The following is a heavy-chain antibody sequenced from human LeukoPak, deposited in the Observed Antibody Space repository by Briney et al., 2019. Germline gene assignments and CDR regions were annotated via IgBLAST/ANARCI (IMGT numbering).Heavy chain of an antibody. J-gene: IGHJ4*02. Sequence: SETLSLTCTVSGGSISRYYWTWIRQPPGKGLEGIGYIYYSGSTNHNPSLKSRVTISVATSKNQFSLKLSSVTAADTAVYYCARDSGSSGNNYYFDYWGQGTLVTVSS. CDR1: GGSISRYY. CDR2: IYYSGST. V-gene: IGHV4-59*01. D-gene: IGHD1-26*01. CDR3: ARDSGSSGNNYYFDY.